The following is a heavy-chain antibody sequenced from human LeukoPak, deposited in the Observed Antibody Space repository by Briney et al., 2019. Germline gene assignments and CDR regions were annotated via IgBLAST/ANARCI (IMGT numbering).Heavy chain of an antibody. CDR1: GSTFSSYA. J-gene: IGHJ4*02. V-gene: IGHV3-30-3*01. Sequence: PGGSLRLSCAASGSTFSSYAMHWVRQAPGKGLEWVAVISYDGSNKYYADSVKGRFTISRDNSKNTLYLQMNSLRAEDTAVYYCARESRDGYNYLDYWGQGTLVTVSS. CDR2: ISYDGSNK. D-gene: IGHD5-24*01. CDR3: ARESRDGYNYLDY.